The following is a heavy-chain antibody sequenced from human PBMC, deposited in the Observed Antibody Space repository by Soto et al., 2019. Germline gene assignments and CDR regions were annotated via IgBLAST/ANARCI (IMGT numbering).Heavy chain of an antibody. CDR2: IDTSGNT. J-gene: IGHJ6*02. CDR1: VDSINTDY. D-gene: IGHD6-13*01. CDR3: ATYSNNWFQTEGMDV. V-gene: IGHV4-4*07. Sequence: SDTLSLSCTVSVDSINTDYLSWIRQQAGKGLEWIGRIDTSGNTNYNPSLKSRVTMSVDTSKKQFSLKLTSVTAADTAVYYCATYSNNWFQTEGMDVWGQGTTVT.